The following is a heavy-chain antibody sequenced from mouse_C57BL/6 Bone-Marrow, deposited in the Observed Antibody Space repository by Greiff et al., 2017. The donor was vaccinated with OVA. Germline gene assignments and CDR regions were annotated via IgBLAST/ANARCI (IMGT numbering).Heavy chain of an antibody. CDR2: ISYDGSN. CDR1: GYSITSGYY. CDR3: AREGDGDYFDY. D-gene: IGHD3-3*01. J-gene: IGHJ2*01. Sequence: VQLQESGPGLVKPSQSLSLTCSVTGYSITSGYYWNWIRQFPGNKLEWMGYISYDGSNNYNPSLKNRISITRDTSKNQFFLKLNSVTTEDTATYYCAREGDGDYFDYWGQGTTLTVSS. V-gene: IGHV3-6*01.